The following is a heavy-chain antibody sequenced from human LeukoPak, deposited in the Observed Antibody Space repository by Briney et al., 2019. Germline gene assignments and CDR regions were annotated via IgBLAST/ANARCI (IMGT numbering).Heavy chain of an antibody. Sequence: PGGSLRLSCVASGFTFSKYGMHWVRQAPGKGLKWVAFIRYDGGNKYYADSVKGRFTISRDNSKNTLYLQMNSLRAEDTAVYYCAKDLEQQLEEYYFDYWGQGTLVTVSS. J-gene: IGHJ4*02. CDR2: IRYDGGNK. CDR3: AKDLEQQLEEYYFDY. D-gene: IGHD6-13*01. V-gene: IGHV3-30*02. CDR1: GFTFSKYG.